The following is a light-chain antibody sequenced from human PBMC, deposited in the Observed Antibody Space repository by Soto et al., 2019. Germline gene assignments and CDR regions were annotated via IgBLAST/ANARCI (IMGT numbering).Light chain of an antibody. Sequence: DIQMTQSPSTLSASVGDRLTITCRASQSINNWLAWYQQHPGKAPKLLISAASALQSGVPSRFSGTGSETDFTLIISSLQPDDFASYYCQQSYTHPPTFGQGTKVDI. CDR2: AAS. J-gene: IGKJ1*01. V-gene: IGKV1-39*01. CDR3: QQSYTHPPT. CDR1: QSINNW.